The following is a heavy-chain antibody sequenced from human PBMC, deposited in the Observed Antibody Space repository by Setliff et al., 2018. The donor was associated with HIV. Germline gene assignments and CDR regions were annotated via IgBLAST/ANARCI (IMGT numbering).Heavy chain of an antibody. CDR3: ARAEGRAVAGLRDAFDI. CDR2: TSAYNGNT. CDR1: GCTFTSYG. J-gene: IGHJ3*02. V-gene: IGHV1-18*01. D-gene: IGHD6-19*01. Sequence: ASVKVSCKASGCTFTSYGISWVRQAPGQGLEWMGWTSAYNGNTNYAQKLQGRVTMTTDTSTSTAYMELRSLRSDDTAVYYCARAEGRAVAGLRDAFDIWGQGTMVTVSS.